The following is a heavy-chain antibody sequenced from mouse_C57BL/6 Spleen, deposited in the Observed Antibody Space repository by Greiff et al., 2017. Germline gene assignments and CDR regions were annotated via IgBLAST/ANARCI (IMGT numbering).Heavy chain of an antibody. Sequence: QVQLQQPGAELVKPGASVKLSCKASGYTFTSYWMHWVKQRPGRGLEWIGRIDPISGGTTYNEKFKSKATLTVDKPSSTAYMQLSSLTSEDSAVYYCARGRFPIYYAMDYWGQGTSVTVSS. CDR1: GYTFTSYW. V-gene: IGHV1-72*01. CDR2: IDPISGGT. J-gene: IGHJ4*01. D-gene: IGHD6-5*01. CDR3: ARGRFPIYYAMDY.